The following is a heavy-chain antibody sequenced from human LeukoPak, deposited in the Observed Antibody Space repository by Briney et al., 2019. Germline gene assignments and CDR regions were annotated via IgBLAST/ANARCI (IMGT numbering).Heavy chain of an antibody. Sequence: GGSLRLSCAASGFTFSDYNMNWVRQAPGKGLGWVSYITNGGGTIHHADSVKGRFAISRDNAKKTLYLQMNSLRAEDTAVYYCARSIGLTGGGVDVWGQGTTVTVSS. CDR1: GFTFSDYN. J-gene: IGHJ6*02. CDR3: ARSIGLTGGGVDV. V-gene: IGHV3-11*01. D-gene: IGHD3-9*01. CDR2: ITNGGGTI.